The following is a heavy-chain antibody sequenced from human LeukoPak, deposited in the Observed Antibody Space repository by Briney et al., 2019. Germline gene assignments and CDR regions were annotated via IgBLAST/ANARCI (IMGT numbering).Heavy chain of an antibody. D-gene: IGHD2-2*01. J-gene: IGHJ4*02. Sequence: GGSLRLSCAASGFTFSSYGMHWVRQAPGKGLEWVTFIRYDGSNKYYTDSVKGRFTISRDNSKNTLYLQMNSLRREDTAVYYCARVTDIVVVPVAVGLLDSWGRGTLVTVSS. CDR2: IRYDGSNK. CDR1: GFTFSSYG. CDR3: ARVTDIVVVPVAVGLLDS. V-gene: IGHV3-30*02.